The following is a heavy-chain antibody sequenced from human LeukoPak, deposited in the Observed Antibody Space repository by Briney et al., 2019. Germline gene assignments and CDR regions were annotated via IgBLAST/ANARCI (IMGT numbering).Heavy chain of an antibody. Sequence: SETLSLTCGVYGGSFRGYYWSWIRQPPGQGLKWIGEINHSGSTNYNPSLKSRVTIPVDKSKHPFSLKPSSVTASATPVHYCATGVHGIAAAGDYYCDYWGQGTRVSVSS. CDR3: ATGVHGIAAAGDYYCDY. CDR1: GGSFRGYY. V-gene: IGHV4-34*01. CDR2: INHSGST. J-gene: IGHJ4*02. D-gene: IGHD6-13*01.